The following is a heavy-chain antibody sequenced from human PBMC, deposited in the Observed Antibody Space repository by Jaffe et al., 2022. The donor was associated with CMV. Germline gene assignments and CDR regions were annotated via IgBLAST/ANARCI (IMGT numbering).Heavy chain of an antibody. CDR1: GGSISSSNW. CDR3: ASLPDSSGSYYYYYYMDV. J-gene: IGHJ6*03. V-gene: IGHV4-4*02. CDR2: IYHSGST. D-gene: IGHD3-22*01. Sequence: QVQLQESGPGLVKPSGTLSLTCAVSGGSISSSNWWSWVRQPPGKGLEWIGEIYHSGSTNYNPSLKSRVTISVDKSKNQFSLKLSSVTAADTAVYYCASLPDSSGSYYYYYYMDVWGKGTTVTVSS.